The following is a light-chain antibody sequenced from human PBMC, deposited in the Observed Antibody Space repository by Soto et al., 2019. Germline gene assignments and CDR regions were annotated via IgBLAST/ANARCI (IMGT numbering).Light chain of an antibody. CDR3: QQYNTWPPVT. J-gene: IGKJ4*01. CDR2: SAS. CDR1: QSVSIN. Sequence: DIVMAQSPATLSVSPGERATLSCRASQSVSINIAWYQQKPGQVPRLLIYSASTSATGIPARFSGSGSGTEFTLTISSLQSEDFAVYYCQQYNTWPPVTFGGGTMVEIK. V-gene: IGKV3-15*01.